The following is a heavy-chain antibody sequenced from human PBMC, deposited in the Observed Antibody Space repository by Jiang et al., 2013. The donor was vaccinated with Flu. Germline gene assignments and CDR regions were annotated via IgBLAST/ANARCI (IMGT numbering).Heavy chain of an antibody. CDR2: TYYRSKWNN. Sequence: QTLSLTCAISGDSVSSNRAAWNWIRQSPSRGLEWLGRTYYRSKWNNEYAVSVKSRIRINPDTSKNQISLQLNSVTPEDTAVYYCARDLGSYSSGWPYIDYWGQGTLVTVSS. D-gene: IGHD6-19*01. CDR1: GDSVSSNRAA. V-gene: IGHV6-1*01. CDR3: ARDLGSYSSGWPYIDY. J-gene: IGHJ4*02.